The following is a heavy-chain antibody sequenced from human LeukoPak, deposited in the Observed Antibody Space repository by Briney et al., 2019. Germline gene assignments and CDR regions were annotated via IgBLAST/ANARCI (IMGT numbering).Heavy chain of an antibody. D-gene: IGHD6-19*01. CDR2: ISYDGSNK. CDR1: GFTFSSYG. J-gene: IGHJ4*02. V-gene: IGHV3-30*18. CDR3: AKDRVAGMGDS. Sequence: PGRSLRLSCAASGFTFSSYGMHWVRQAPGKGLEWVAVISYDGSNKYYADSVKGRFTISRDNSKNTLYLQMNSLRAEDTAVYYCAKDRVAGMGDSWGQGTLVTVSS.